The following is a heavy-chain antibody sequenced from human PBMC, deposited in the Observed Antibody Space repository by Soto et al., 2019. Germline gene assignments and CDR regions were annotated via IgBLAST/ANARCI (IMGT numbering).Heavy chain of an antibody. CDR3: AKPRLGATKALDF. CDR1: GFTFSSYA. V-gene: IGHV3-23*01. D-gene: IGHD1-26*01. Sequence: GGSLRLSCAASGFTFSSYAMSWVRQAPGKGLEWVSAISGSGGSTYYADSVKGRFTISRDNSKNTLYLQMNSLRAEDTAIYYCAKPRLGATKALDFWGQGTLVTVSS. J-gene: IGHJ4*02. CDR2: ISGSGGST.